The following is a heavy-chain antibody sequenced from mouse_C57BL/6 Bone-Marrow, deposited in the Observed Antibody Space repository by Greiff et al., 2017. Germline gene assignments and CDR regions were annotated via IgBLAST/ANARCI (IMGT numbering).Heavy chain of an antibody. CDR3: TTYYSNYWYFDV. D-gene: IGHD2-5*01. Sequence: VQLQQSGAELVRPGASVKLSCTASGFNIKDDYMHWVKQRPEQGLEWIGWIDPENGDTEYASKFQGKATITADTSSNTAYLQLSSLTSEDTAVYYCTTYYSNYWYFDVWGTGTTVTDSS. J-gene: IGHJ1*03. CDR1: GFNIKDDY. V-gene: IGHV14-4*01. CDR2: IDPENGDT.